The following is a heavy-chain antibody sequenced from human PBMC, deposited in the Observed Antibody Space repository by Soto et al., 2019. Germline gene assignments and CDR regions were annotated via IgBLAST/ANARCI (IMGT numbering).Heavy chain of an antibody. CDR3: SRDGYCSGGSCPLHRYYYYDMDV. V-gene: IGHV1-46*01. D-gene: IGHD2-15*01. J-gene: IGHJ6*02. CDR2: INPSGGST. CDR1: GYTFTSYY. Sequence: QVQLVQSGAEVKKPGASVKVSCKASGYTFTSYYMHWVRQAPGQGLEWMGIINPSGGSTSYAQKFQGRVTMTRDTSTSTVYMELSSLRSEDTAVYYCSRDGYCSGGSCPLHRYYYYDMDVWGQGTTVTVSS.